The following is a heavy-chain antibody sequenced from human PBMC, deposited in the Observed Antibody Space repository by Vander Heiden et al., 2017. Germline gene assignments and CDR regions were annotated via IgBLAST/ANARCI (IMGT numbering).Heavy chain of an antibody. Sequence: QVQLVQSGAEVKKPGASVKVSCKASGYTFTGYYMHWVRQAPGQGLEWMGWINPNSGGTKYAQKFQGRVTMTRDTSISTAYMELSRLRSDDTAVYYCARDGTVTHYYYYGMDVWGQGTTVTVSS. CDR1: GYTFTGYY. CDR3: ARDGTVTHYYYYGMDV. CDR2: INPNSGGT. D-gene: IGHD4-4*01. V-gene: IGHV1-2*02. J-gene: IGHJ6*02.